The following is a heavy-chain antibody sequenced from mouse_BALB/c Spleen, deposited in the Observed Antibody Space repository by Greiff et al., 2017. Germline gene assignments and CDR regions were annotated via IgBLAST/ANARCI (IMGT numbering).Heavy chain of an antibody. Sequence: VQVVESGAELAKPGASVKMSCKASGYTFTSYWMHWVKQRPGQGLEWIGYINPSTGYTEYNQKFKDKATLTADKSSSTAYMQLSSLTSEDSAVYYCARWGYGSSYLFAYWGQGTLVTVSA. V-gene: IGHV1-7*01. CDR1: GYTFTSYW. CDR3: ARWGYGSSYLFAY. D-gene: IGHD1-1*01. J-gene: IGHJ3*01. CDR2: INPSTGYT.